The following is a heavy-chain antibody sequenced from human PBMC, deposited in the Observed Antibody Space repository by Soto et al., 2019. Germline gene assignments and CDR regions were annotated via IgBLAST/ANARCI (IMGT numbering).Heavy chain of an antibody. Sequence: ASVKVSCKGSGYTFTSYSMHWVRQAPGQRLEWMGWIDTGNGNTKYSQKCQGRVTISRDTSARTAYMGLTSLRSEDTAVYYCAREWVALDYWGQGTLVTVSS. CDR1: GYTFTSYS. V-gene: IGHV1-3*04. D-gene: IGHD2-15*01. CDR2: IDTGNGNT. CDR3: AREWVALDY. J-gene: IGHJ4*02.